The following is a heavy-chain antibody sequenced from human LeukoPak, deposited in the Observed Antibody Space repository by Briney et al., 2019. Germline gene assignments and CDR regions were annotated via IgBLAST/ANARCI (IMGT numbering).Heavy chain of an antibody. D-gene: IGHD6-6*01. CDR3: AYSSSSGFDY. J-gene: IGHJ4*02. CDR2: ISYDGSNK. Sequence: GRSLRLSCAASGFTFSSYAMHWVRQAPGKGLEWVAVISYDGSNKYYADSVKGRFTISRDNSKNTLYLQMNSLRAEDTAVYYCAYSSSSGFDYWGQGTLVTVSS. V-gene: IGHV3-30*04. CDR1: GFTFSSYA.